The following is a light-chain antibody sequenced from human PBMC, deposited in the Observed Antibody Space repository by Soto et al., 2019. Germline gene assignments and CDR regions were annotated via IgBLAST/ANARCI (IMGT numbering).Light chain of an antibody. CDR1: QSVSSSY. Sequence: EIGLTQSPGTLSLSPGERATLSCRASQSVSSSYLAWYQQKPGQAPRLLIYGASSRATCIPDRFSGSGSGTDFTLTISRLEPEDFAVYYCQQYGSSPTFGQGTKLEIK. CDR3: QQYGSSPT. V-gene: IGKV3-20*01. CDR2: GAS. J-gene: IGKJ2*01.